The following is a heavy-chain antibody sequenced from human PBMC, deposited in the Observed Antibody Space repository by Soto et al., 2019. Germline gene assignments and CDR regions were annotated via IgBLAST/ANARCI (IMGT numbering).Heavy chain of an antibody. CDR3: ARLRAYYDLWSDRKWLDY. Sequence: GDSLKISCKFSGYSFTNYWIAWVRQMPGKGLEWMGIIYPGDSNTKYSPSFKGQVTISADKSISTAYLQWSSLKASDTAMYYCARLRAYYDLWSDRKWLDYWGQRTLVTVSS. CDR1: GYSFTNYW. V-gene: IGHV5-51*01. J-gene: IGHJ4*02. D-gene: IGHD3-3*01. CDR2: IYPGDSNT.